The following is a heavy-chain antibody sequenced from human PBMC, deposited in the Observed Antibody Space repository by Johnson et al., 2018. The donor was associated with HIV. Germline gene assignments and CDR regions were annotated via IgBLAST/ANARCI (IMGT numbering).Heavy chain of an antibody. J-gene: IGHJ3*02. Sequence: VQLVESGGGLVQPGGSLRLSCAASGFTVSSNYMSWVRQGPVRGLEWVSVIYSGGSTYYADSVKGRFTISRDNSKNTLYLQMNSLRAEDTAVYYCARATLYYDILTGYQPDAFDIWGQGTMVTVSS. CDR2: IYSGGST. D-gene: IGHD3-9*01. CDR1: GFTVSSNY. CDR3: ARATLYYDILTGYQPDAFDI. V-gene: IGHV3-66*01.